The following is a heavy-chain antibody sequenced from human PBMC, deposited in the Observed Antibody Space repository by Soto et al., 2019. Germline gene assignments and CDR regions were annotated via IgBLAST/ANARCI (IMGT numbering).Heavy chain of an antibody. Sequence: QVQLVESGGGVAQPGRSLRLSCAASGFSFSSYGIHWVCPAPGKGLEWVAVVSSDGSKESYAASVKGRFTIAREHSKNTLYLEMNSLRGEDTAVYYGAQGAYTYGRTDAWDPWGQGTVVRVSS. D-gene: IGHD5-18*01. CDR3: AQGAYTYGRTDAWDP. V-gene: IGHV3-30*18. J-gene: IGHJ5*02. CDR2: VSSDGSKE. CDR1: GFSFSSYG.